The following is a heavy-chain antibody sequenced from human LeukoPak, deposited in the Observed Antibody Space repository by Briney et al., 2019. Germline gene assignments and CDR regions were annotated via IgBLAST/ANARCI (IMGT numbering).Heavy chain of an antibody. CDR3: ARVGYSAIYYYYYGMDV. J-gene: IGHJ6*02. V-gene: IGHV1-18*01. Sequence: ASVKVSCKASGYTFTSYGISWVRQAPGQGLEWMGWISAYNGNTNYAQKFQGRVTMTRNTSISTAYMELSSLRSEDTAVYYCARVGYSAIYYYYYGMDVWGQGTTVTVSS. CDR2: ISAYNGNT. CDR1: GYTFTSYG. D-gene: IGHD3-22*01.